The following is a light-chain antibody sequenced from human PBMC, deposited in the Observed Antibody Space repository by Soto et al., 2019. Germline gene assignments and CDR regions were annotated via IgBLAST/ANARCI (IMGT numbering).Light chain of an antibody. J-gene: IGLJ2*01. CDR3: QSYDTSSMV. CDR1: SGSIASNY. V-gene: IGLV6-57*03. Sequence: NFMLTQPHSVSESPGKTVTISCTRSSGSIASNYVQWYQQRPGSAPTTVIYEDHQRPSGVPDRFSGSIDSSSNSASLTISGLKTEDEADFYCQSYDTSSMVFGGGTKLTVL. CDR2: EDH.